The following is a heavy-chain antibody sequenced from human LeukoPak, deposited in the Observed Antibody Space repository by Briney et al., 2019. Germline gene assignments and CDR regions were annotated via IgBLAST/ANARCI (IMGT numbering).Heavy chain of an antibody. Sequence: KPEGSLRLSCAASGFTFSSYAMNWVRQAPGKGLEWVSSITSSSGYIYYADSMKGRFTTSRDNAKNSLYLQMNSLRAEDTAVYYCAKDSSFGSGYFWGQGTLVTVSS. J-gene: IGHJ4*02. CDR3: AKDSSFGSGYF. V-gene: IGHV3-21*04. CDR2: ITSSSGYI. CDR1: GFTFSSYA. D-gene: IGHD3-22*01.